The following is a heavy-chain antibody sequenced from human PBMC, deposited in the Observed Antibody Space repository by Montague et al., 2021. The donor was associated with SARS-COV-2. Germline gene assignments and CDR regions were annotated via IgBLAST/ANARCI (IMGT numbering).Heavy chain of an antibody. D-gene: IGHD2-8*01. V-gene: IGHV3-11*05. Sequence: SLRLSCAASGFTFSDYYMSWIRQAPGKGLKWVSYISGSNSYTNYADSVRGRFTISRDNAKNSLYLQMDSLRAEDTAVYYCARDRSCTNGVCYTRGFDYWGQGTLVTVSS. J-gene: IGHJ4*02. CDR3: ARDRSCTNGVCYTRGFDY. CDR1: GFTFSDYY. CDR2: ISGSNSYT.